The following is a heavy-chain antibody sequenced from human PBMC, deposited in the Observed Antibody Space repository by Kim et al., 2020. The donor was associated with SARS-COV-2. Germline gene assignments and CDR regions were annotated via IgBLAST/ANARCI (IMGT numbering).Heavy chain of an antibody. D-gene: IGHD1-1*01. Sequence: ASVKVSCKTSGYTFDSYAMHWVRQAPGQRLEWMGWINAGNTNTIYSQKFQGRVTISRDTSTSSTYMEWTSLRSEDSATYYCARESARSTGTDFDFWGQGTLVTVSS. CDR1: GYTFDSYA. J-gene: IGHJ4*02. V-gene: IGHV1-3*01. CDR3: ARESARSTGTDFDF. CDR2: INAGNTNT.